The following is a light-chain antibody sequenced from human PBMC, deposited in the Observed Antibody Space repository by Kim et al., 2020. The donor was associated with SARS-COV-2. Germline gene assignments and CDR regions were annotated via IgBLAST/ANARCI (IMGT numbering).Light chain of an antibody. CDR2: NAS. CDR3: QQRFNSLT. CDR1: QSISTY. Sequence: PGESATLSCRASQSISTYLAWYQQRPGQAPRLLISNASNRATGIPARFSGSGSGTDFTLTVSSLEPEDFAVYYCQQRFNSLTFGGGTKLEI. J-gene: IGKJ4*01. V-gene: IGKV3-11*01.